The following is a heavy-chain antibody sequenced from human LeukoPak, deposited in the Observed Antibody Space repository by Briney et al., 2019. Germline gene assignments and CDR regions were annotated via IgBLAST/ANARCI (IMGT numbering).Heavy chain of an antibody. D-gene: IGHD2-15*01. V-gene: IGHV3-23*01. CDR2: ISGSGGST. Sequence: PGGSLRLSCAASGFTLSSCAMTWVRLAPGKGLSWVSAISGSGGSTYYADSMKGRFTISRDNSKNTLYLQMNSLRAEDTAVYYCARIKGPIIVVVVTTSYAFEMWGQGTMVTVSS. J-gene: IGHJ3*02. CDR1: GFTLSSCA. CDR3: ARIKGPIIVVVVTTSYAFEM.